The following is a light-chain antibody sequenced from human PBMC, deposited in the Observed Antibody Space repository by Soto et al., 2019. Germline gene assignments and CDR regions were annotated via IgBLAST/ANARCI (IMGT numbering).Light chain of an antibody. CDR2: GAS. CDR3: QQYGSWWT. J-gene: IGKJ1*01. V-gene: IGKV3-20*01. Sequence: EMVLPQSQGPLSLSQGEGATLSCRASQGVSSSLAWYQQKPGQAPSLLIYGASSRATGIPDRFSGSGSGTDFTLTISRLEPEDFAVYYCQQYGSWWTFGQGTKVEIK. CDR1: QGVSSS.